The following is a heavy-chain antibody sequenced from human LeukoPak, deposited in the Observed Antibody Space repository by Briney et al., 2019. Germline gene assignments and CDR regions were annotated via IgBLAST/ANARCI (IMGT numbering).Heavy chain of an antibody. J-gene: IGHJ1*01. CDR3: ARAPNTYYYDSRVEYFQH. CDR2: IYHSGST. D-gene: IGHD3-22*01. CDR1: GYSISSGYY. Sequence: SETLSLTCTVSGYSISSGYYWGWIRQPPGKGLEWIGSIYHSGSTYYNPSLKSRVTISVDTSKKQFSLKLSSVTAADTAVYYCARAPNTYYYDSRVEYFQHWGQGTLVTVSS. V-gene: IGHV4-38-2*02.